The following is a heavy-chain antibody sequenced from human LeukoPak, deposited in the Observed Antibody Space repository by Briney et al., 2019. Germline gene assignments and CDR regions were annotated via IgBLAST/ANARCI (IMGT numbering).Heavy chain of an antibody. Sequence: PSGGSLRLSCAASGFTFSSYAMHWVRQAPGKGLEWVATISYDGDNKYYADSVKGRFTISRDNSKNTLYLQMNSLRAEDTAVYYCARGRNLVAISGYFDYWGQGTLVTVSS. D-gene: IGHD3-22*01. V-gene: IGHV3-30-3*01. J-gene: IGHJ4*02. CDR1: GFTFSSYA. CDR3: ARGRNLVAISGYFDY. CDR2: ISYDGDNK.